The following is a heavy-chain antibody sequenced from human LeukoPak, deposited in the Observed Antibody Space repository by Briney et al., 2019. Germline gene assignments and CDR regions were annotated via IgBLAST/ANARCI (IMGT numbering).Heavy chain of an antibody. J-gene: IGHJ4*02. CDR1: EYTFTTHD. Sequence: ASVKVSCKASEYTFTTHDINWVRQATGQGLEWLGWMSPNSGDTGYAQKFQGRVTMTSDSSISTAYMELSSLRSEDTAIYYCVRTPPNWGFDYWGQGTLVTVSS. CDR2: MSPNSGDT. CDR3: VRTPPNWGFDY. D-gene: IGHD7-27*01. V-gene: IGHV1-8*01.